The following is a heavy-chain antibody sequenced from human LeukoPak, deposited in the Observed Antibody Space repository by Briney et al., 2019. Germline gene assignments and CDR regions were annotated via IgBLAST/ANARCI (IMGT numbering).Heavy chain of an antibody. CDR2: SIPLFGTV. Sequence: SVKVSCTASGDNFNNYAFNWVRQAPGQGPEWMGGSIPLFGTVKAAQKFQGRFTITTDESTSTVYMELSSLTSEDTAIYHCARGGRPLGYFYMDIWGKGTTVTVSS. J-gene: IGHJ6*03. V-gene: IGHV1-69*05. CDR3: ARGGRPLGYFYMDI. CDR1: GDNFNNYA.